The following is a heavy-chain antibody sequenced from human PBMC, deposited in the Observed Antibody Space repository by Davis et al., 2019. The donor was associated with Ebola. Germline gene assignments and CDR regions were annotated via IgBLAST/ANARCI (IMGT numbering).Heavy chain of an antibody. CDR2: INPNNGVT. CDR1: GYTFTGYS. V-gene: IGHV1-2*02. Sequence: ASVKVSCKTSGYTFTGYSIHWVRQAPGQGLEWMGWINPNNGVTDYAQKFQGRVTMTRDTSISTAHMELTKLKSDDTAVYYCARGLLWFGDLLSGYYFDSWGQGTLVTVSS. J-gene: IGHJ4*02. D-gene: IGHD3-10*01. CDR3: ARGLLWFGDLLSGYYFDS.